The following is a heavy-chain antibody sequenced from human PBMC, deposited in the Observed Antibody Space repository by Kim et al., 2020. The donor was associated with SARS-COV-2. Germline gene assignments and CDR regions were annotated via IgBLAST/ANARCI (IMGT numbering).Heavy chain of an antibody. CDR1: GFTFSSYG. CDR2: ISYDGSNK. D-gene: IGHD1-26*01. Sequence: GGSLRLSCAASGFTFSSYGMHWVRQAPGKGLEWVAVISYDGSNKYYADSVKGRFTISRDNSKNTLYLQMNSLRAEDTAVYYCAKDMGATLYYYGMDVWGQGTTVTVSS. J-gene: IGHJ6*02. V-gene: IGHV3-30*18. CDR3: AKDMGATLYYYGMDV.